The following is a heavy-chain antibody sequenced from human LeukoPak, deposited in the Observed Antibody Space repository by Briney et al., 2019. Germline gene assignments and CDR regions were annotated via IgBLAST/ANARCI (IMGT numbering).Heavy chain of an antibody. D-gene: IGHD6-19*01. CDR3: AGYTSGWFDY. CDR1: GFTFSTYA. Sequence: GGSLRLSCAASGFTFSTYAMSWVRQAPGKGLEWVSTISGSGHSTYYADSVKGRFTISRDNSKNTLYLQMNSLRAEDTAVFYCAGYTSGWFDYWGQGTLVTVSS. CDR2: ISGSGHST. J-gene: IGHJ4*02. V-gene: IGHV3-23*01.